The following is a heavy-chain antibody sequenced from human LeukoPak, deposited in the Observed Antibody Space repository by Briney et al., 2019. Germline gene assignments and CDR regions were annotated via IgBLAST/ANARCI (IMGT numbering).Heavy chain of an antibody. Sequence: GGSLRLSCAASRFTVSSNYMSWVRQAPGKGLEWVSVIYSGGSTYYADSVKGRFTISRDNSKNTLYLQMNSLRAEDTAVYYCAKVADSSGYYYDAFDIWGQGTMVTVSS. J-gene: IGHJ3*02. CDR3: AKVADSSGYYYDAFDI. D-gene: IGHD3-22*01. CDR2: IYSGGST. CDR1: RFTVSSNY. V-gene: IGHV3-66*01.